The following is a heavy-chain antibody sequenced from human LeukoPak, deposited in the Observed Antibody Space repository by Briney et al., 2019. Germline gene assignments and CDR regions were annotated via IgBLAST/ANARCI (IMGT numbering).Heavy chain of an antibody. Sequence: NPSETLSLTCTVSGDSISSGGYYWSWIRQHPGKGLEWIGYIYYSGSTYYNPSLKSRVTISVDTSKNQFSLKLSSVTAADTAVYYCASYRSPDSSGYYAYFQHWGQGTLVTVSS. D-gene: IGHD3-22*01. CDR3: ASYRSPDSSGYYAYFQH. V-gene: IGHV4-31*03. CDR2: IYYSGST. J-gene: IGHJ1*01. CDR1: GDSISSGGYY.